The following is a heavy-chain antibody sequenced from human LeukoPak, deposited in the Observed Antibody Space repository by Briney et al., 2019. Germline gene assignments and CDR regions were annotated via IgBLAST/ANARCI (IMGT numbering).Heavy chain of an antibody. CDR1: GFTFSSYG. D-gene: IGHD5-12*01. V-gene: IGHV3-33*01. CDR3: VREDSGYDIHFDY. J-gene: IGHJ4*02. CDR2: IWYDGSHK. Sequence: GKSLRLFCAASGFTFSSYGMHWVRQAPGKGLEWVALIWYDGSHKDYTDSVKGRFTISRDNSKNTLYLLMKSLRAEDTAVYYCVREDSGYDIHFDYWGQGTLVTVSS.